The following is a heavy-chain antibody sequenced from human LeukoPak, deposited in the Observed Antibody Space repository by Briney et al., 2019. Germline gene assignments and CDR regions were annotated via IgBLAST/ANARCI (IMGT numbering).Heavy chain of an antibody. J-gene: IGHJ4*02. V-gene: IGHV1-8*01. CDR1: GYTFTSYD. CDR3: ARTKPYRLRLGFDY. D-gene: IGHD5-12*01. Sequence: ASVKVSCKASGYTFTSYDINWVRQAPGQGLEWMGWMNPNSGNTGYAQKFQGRVTMTRNTSISTAYMELSSLRSEDTAVYYCARTKPYRLRLGFDYWGQGTLVTVSS. CDR2: MNPNSGNT.